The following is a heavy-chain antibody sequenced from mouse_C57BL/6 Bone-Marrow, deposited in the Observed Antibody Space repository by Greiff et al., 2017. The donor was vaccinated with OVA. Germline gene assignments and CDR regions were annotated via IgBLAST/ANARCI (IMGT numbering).Heavy chain of an antibody. J-gene: IGHJ4*01. CDR2: IDPSDSYT. D-gene: IGHD2-13*01. Sequence: VQLQQPGAELVMPGASVKLSCKASGYTFTSYWMHWVKQRPGQGLEWIGEIDPSDSYTNYNQKFKGKSTLTVDKSSSTAYMQLSSLTSEDSAVYYCARRLLPYATDYWGQGTSVTVSS. CDR3: ARRLLPYATDY. CDR1: GYTFTSYW. V-gene: IGHV1-69*01.